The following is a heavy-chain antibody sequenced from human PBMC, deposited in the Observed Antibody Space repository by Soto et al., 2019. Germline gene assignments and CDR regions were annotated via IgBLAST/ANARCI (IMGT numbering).Heavy chain of an antibody. CDR1: GGSISSYY. V-gene: IGHV4-59*01. CDR3: ARDIGSGTLQSGNWFDP. CDR2: IYYSGST. D-gene: IGHD3-10*01. Sequence: SETLSLTSTVSGGSISSYYLSWIRQPPGKGLEWIGYIYYSGSTNYNPSLKSRVTISVDTSKNQFSLKLSSVTAADTAVYYCARDIGSGTLQSGNWFDPWGQGTLVTVYS. J-gene: IGHJ5*02.